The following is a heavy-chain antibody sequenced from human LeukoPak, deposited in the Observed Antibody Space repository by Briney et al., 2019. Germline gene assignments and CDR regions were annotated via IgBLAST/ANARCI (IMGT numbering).Heavy chain of an antibody. CDR1: DGSISSHY. J-gene: IGHJ4*02. Sequence: SETLSLTCTVSDGSISSHYWSWIRQPPGKGLEWIGEINRSGSTNYNPSLKSRVTISVDTSKNQFSLKLSSVTAADTAVYYCARVRVTTVRYFDYWGQGTLVTVSS. V-gene: IGHV4-34*01. CDR3: ARVRVTTVRYFDY. CDR2: INRSGST. D-gene: IGHD4-17*01.